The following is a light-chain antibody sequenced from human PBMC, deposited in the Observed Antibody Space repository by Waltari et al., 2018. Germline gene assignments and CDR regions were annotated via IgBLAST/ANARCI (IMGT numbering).Light chain of an antibody. CDR3: QQYSSWPQT. CDR2: KAS. CDR1: QSISSW. Sequence: DIQMTQSPSTLSASVGDRVTITCRASQSISSWLAWYQQKPGKAPKLLIYKASSLESGVPSRFSGGGSGTDFTLTISSLQPYDFATYYCQQYSSWPQTFGQGTRLEIK. V-gene: IGKV1-5*03. J-gene: IGKJ5*01.